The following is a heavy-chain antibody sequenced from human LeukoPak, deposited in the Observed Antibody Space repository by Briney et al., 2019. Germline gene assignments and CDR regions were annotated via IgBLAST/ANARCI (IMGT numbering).Heavy chain of an antibody. Sequence: ASVKVSCKASGYTFTNYNIHWVRQAPGQGLEWMGIINPSGGSASYAQKFQGRVTMTRDTSTSTVYMELSSLRSGDTAVYYCARYIYGYLHYWGQGTPVTVSS. J-gene: IGHJ4*02. CDR2: INPSGGSA. CDR1: GYTFTNYN. V-gene: IGHV1-46*01. CDR3: ARYIYGYLHY. D-gene: IGHD5-18*01.